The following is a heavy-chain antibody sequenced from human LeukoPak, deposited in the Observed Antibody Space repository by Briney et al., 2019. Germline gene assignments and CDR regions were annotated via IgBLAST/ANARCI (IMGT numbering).Heavy chain of an antibody. D-gene: IGHD5-18*01. CDR2: IFPSGST. CDR3: ARVGYNYGYVDY. CDR1: GYSISSGYS. Sequence: SETLSLTCAVSGYSISSGYSWGWIRQRPGKGLEWSGSIFPSGSTYFNPSLQSRVTISVDTSNNQFSLKLSSVTAADTAVYYCARVGYNYGYVDYWGQGTLVTVFS. V-gene: IGHV4-38-2*01. J-gene: IGHJ4*02.